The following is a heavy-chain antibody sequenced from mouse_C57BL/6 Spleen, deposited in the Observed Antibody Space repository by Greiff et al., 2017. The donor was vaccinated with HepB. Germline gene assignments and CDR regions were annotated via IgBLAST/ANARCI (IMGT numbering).Heavy chain of an antibody. CDR1: GFSLTSYG. CDR3: ARNWGTTVVTNFDY. J-gene: IGHJ2*01. V-gene: IGHV2-2*01. CDR2: IWSGGST. Sequence: VKLQESGPGLVQPSQSLSITCSVSGFSLTSYGVHWVRQSPGKGLEWLGVIWSGGSTDYNAAFISRLSISKDNSKSQVFFKVNSLQADDTAIYYCARNWGTTVVTNFDYWGQGTTLTVSS. D-gene: IGHD1-1*01.